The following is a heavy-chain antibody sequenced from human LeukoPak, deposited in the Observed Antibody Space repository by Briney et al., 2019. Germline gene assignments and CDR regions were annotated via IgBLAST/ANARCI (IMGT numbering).Heavy chain of an antibody. CDR1: GGSFSGYY. CDR3: ARVGQWLYGFDY. D-gene: IGHD6-19*01. J-gene: IGHJ4*02. Sequence: PSETLSLTCAVYGGSFSGYYWSWIRQPPGKGLEWIGYIYYSGSTNYNPSLKSRVTISVDTSKNQFSLKLSSVTAADTAVYYCARVGQWLYGFDYWGQGTLVTVSS. V-gene: IGHV4-59*01. CDR2: IYYSGST.